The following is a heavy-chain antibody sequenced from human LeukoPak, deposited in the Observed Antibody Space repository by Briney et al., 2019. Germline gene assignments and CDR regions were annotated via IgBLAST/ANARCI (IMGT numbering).Heavy chain of an antibody. V-gene: IGHV4-59*08. D-gene: IGHD2-2*01. CDR3: ARHRRGSCTSTSCYEFDN. CDR1: GGSLSRYY. Sequence: PSETLSLTCTVSGGSLSRYYWSWIRQPPGKGLEWIAYIYYSGNTNYNPSLKSRVTISIDTSKNQFSLILSSLTAADTAVYYCARHRRGSCTSTSCYEFDNWGQGTLVTVSS. CDR2: IYYSGNT. J-gene: IGHJ4*02.